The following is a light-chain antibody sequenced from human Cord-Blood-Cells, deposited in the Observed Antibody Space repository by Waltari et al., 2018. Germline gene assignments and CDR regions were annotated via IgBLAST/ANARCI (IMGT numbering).Light chain of an antibody. V-gene: IGLV1-36*01. CDR1: SSYTGNHP. CDR2: CDD. J-gene: IGLJ3*02. Sequence: QSVLTPPPPVSEVHRQRVTIPCSGSSSYTGNHPVTWYQRLTRKAPKLLIYCDDLLPSGVSDLFSDSKSGTSTALPISGLQAEDESDYYCAAWDVSLDGPVFGGGTKLTVL. CDR3: AAWDVSLDGPV.